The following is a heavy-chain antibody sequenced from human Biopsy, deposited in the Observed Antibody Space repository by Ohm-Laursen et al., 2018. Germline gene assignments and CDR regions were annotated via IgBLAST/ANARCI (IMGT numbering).Heavy chain of an antibody. Sequence: VASVKVSCKASGDSFTSYAIGWVRQAPGQGLEWMGGIIPIFGTANYAQKFQGRVTITADESTSTAYMELSSLRSDDTAVYYCARDALGGGSYRFFYWGQGSLVTVSS. CDR1: GDSFTSYA. V-gene: IGHV1-69*13. J-gene: IGHJ4*02. D-gene: IGHD1-26*01. CDR2: IIPIFGTA. CDR3: ARDALGGGSYRFFY.